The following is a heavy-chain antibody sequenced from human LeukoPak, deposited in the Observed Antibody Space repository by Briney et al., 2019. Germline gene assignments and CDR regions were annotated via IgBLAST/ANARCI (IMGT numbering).Heavy chain of an antibody. CDR1: GFTFSSYG. Sequence: GGSLRLSCAASGFTFSSYGMHWVRQAPGKGLEWVAVISYDGSNKYYADSVKGRFTISRDNSKNTLYLQMNSLRAEDTAVYYCTKDQQGISGAFDIWGQGTMVTVSS. CDR3: TKDQQGISGAFDI. J-gene: IGHJ3*02. V-gene: IGHV3-30*18. D-gene: IGHD6-13*01. CDR2: ISYDGSNK.